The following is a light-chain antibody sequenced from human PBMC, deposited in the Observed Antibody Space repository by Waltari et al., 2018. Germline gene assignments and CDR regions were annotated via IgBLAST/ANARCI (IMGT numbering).Light chain of an antibody. Sequence: QSALTQPASVSGAPGQSITIPCPASTSHGGNSNFVSWYQHHPGKVHKLLIYEVIKRPSNISDRFTGSKSGNTASLSISGLQADDEADYYCCSYVQKDIWLFGRGTKVTVL. CDR3: CSYVQKDIWL. CDR2: EVI. V-gene: IGLV2-23*02. CDR1: TSHGGNSNF. J-gene: IGLJ2*01.